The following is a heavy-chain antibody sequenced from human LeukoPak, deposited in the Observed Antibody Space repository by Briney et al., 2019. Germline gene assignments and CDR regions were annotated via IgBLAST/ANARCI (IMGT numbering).Heavy chain of an antibody. D-gene: IGHD6-19*01. Sequence: SGGSLRLSCAASGFTFSSYAMSWVRQAPGTGLEWVSAISGSGGSTYYADSVKGRFTISRDNSKNTLYLQMNSLRAEDTAVYYCATYSSGWSIDYWGQGTLVTVSS. CDR2: ISGSGGST. CDR3: ATYSSGWSIDY. J-gene: IGHJ4*02. CDR1: GFTFSSYA. V-gene: IGHV3-23*01.